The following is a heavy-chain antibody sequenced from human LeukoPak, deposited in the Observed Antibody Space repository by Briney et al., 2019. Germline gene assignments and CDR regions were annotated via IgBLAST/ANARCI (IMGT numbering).Heavy chain of an antibody. CDR2: IYTSGST. V-gene: IGHV4-61*02. Sequence: PPQTLSLTCTVSGGSISSGSYYWSWIRQPAGKGLEWIGRIYTSGSTNYNPSLKSRVTISVDTSKNQFSLKLSSVTAADTAVYYCARELVRYYGTSHFDYWGQGTLVTVSS. D-gene: IGHD3-9*01. CDR1: GGSISSGSYY. CDR3: ARELVRYYGTSHFDY. J-gene: IGHJ4*02.